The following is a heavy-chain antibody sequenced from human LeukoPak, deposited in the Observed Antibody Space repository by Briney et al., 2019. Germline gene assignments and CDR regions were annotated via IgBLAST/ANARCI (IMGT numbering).Heavy chain of an antibody. CDR2: ISGSGAST. CDR3: AKVFYPAAGTGRVDFPFDY. Sequence: GGSLRLSCAASGFTFSSYAMSWVRQAPGKGLEWVSSISGSGASTYYADSVKGRFTISRDNSKTTLYLQMNSLRAEDTAVYYCAKVFYPAAGTGRVDFPFDYWGQGTLVTVSS. J-gene: IGHJ4*02. V-gene: IGHV3-23*01. CDR1: GFTFSSYA. D-gene: IGHD6-13*01.